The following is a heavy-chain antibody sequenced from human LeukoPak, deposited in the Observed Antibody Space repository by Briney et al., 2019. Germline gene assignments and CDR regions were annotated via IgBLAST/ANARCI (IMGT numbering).Heavy chain of an antibody. CDR3: ARPGPAYGNMDV. D-gene: IGHD3-16*01. CDR1: GGSISGYY. J-gene: IGHJ6*02. V-gene: IGHV4-59*08. CDR2: SYHSGST. Sequence: PSETLSLTCTVSGGSISGYYCSWIRQPPGKGLEWIGNSYHSGSTNYNPSLKSRVSISVEISKNQFSLKLNSVTAADTAVYYFARPGPAYGNMDVWGQGTTVTVSS.